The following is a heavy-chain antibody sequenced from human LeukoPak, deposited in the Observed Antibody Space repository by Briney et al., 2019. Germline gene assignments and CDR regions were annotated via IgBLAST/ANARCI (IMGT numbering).Heavy chain of an antibody. CDR1: GFTFSSYG. D-gene: IGHD3-22*01. J-gene: IGHJ4*02. CDR2: ISYDGSNK. CDR3: VREYYYDSSGYYYGYFDY. V-gene: IGHV3-30*03. Sequence: GRSLRLSCAASGFTFSSYGMHWVRQAPGKGLEWVAVISYDGSNKYYADSVKGRFTIPRDNSKNTLYLQMNSLRAEDTAVYYCVREYYYDSSGYYYGYFDYWGQGTLVTVSS.